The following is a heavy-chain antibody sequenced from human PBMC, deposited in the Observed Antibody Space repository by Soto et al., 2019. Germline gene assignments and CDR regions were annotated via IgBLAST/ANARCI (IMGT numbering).Heavy chain of an antibody. V-gene: IGHV1-2*04. CDR2: INPNSGGT. D-gene: IGHD6-6*01. CDR3: ERGGKHHIVQGLFY. Sequence: ASVKVSCKASGYTFTGYYMHWVRQAPGQGLEWMGWINPNSGGTNYAQKFQGWVTMTRDTSISTAYMELSRLRSDDTAVYYCERGGKHHIVQGLFYWGQGTLVTVSS. J-gene: IGHJ4*02. CDR1: GYTFTGYY.